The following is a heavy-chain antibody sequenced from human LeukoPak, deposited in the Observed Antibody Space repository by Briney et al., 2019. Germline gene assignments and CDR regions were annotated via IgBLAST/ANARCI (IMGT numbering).Heavy chain of an antibody. CDR1: GGSISSYY. V-gene: IGHV4-59*01. D-gene: IGHD6-13*01. CDR3: ARYKQQLVKGPNWFDP. CDR2: IYYSGST. Sequence: PSETLSLTCTVSGGSISSYYWSWIRQPPGKGLEGIGYIYYSGSTNYNPSLKSRVTISVDTSKNQFSLKLSSVTAADTAVYYCARYKQQLVKGPNWFDPWGQGTLVTVSS. J-gene: IGHJ5*02.